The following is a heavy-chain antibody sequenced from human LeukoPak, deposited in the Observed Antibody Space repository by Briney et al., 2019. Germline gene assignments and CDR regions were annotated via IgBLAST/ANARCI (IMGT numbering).Heavy chain of an antibody. CDR1: GFTFSSYA. CDR2: IGSNGGDT. Sequence: GGSLRLSCSASGFTFSSYAMYWVRQAPGKGLEYVSVIGSNGGDTYYADSVKGRFTISRDNSKNRLYLQMRSLRPEDTVVYYCVQSTVEKWGQGTLVTVAS. J-gene: IGHJ4*02. V-gene: IGHV3-64D*06. CDR3: VQSTVEK. D-gene: IGHD4-11*01.